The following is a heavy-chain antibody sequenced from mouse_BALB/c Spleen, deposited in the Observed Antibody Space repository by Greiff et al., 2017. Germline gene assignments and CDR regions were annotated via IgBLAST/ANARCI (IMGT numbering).Heavy chain of an antibody. CDR3: TRGGYGYFDV. Sequence: VQLQQSGAELVRPGTSVKISCKASGYTFTNYWLGWVKQRPGHGLEWIGDIYPGGGYTNYNEKFKSKATLTVDKSSSTAYMQLSSLTSEDSAVYYCTRGGYGYFDVWGAGTTVTVSS. CDR2: IYPGGGYT. V-gene: IGHV1-63*01. J-gene: IGHJ1*01. CDR1: GYTFTNYW.